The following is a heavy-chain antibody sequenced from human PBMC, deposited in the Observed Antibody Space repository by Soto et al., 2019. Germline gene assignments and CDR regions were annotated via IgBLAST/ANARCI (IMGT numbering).Heavy chain of an antibody. D-gene: IGHD6-19*01. V-gene: IGHV1-69*01. CDR3: ARVAVAGQYYYYYGMDV. Sequence: QVQLVQSGAEVKKPGSSVKVSCKASGGTFSSYAISWVRQAPGQGLEWIGGIIPIFGTANYAQKFQGRVTITADESTSTAYMELSSLRSEDTAVYYCARVAVAGQYYYYYGMDVWGQGTTVTVSS. CDR1: GGTFSSYA. J-gene: IGHJ6*02. CDR2: IIPIFGTA.